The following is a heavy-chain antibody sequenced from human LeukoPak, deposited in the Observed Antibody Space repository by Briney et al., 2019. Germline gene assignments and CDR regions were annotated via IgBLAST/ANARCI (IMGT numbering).Heavy chain of an antibody. CDR3: ARDQVVPAAMLGYYYYYGMDV. D-gene: IGHD2-2*01. V-gene: IGHV3-74*01. Sequence: GGSLRLSCAASGFTFSSYWMHWVRQAPGKGLEWVSRINSDGSSTSYADSVKGRFTISRDNAKNTLYLQMNSLRAEDTAVYYCARDQVVPAAMLGYYYYYGMDVWGQGTTVTVSS. CDR2: INSDGSST. CDR1: GFTFSSYW. J-gene: IGHJ6*02.